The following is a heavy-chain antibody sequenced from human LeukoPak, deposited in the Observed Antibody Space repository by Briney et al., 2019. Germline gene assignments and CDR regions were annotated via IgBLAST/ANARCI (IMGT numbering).Heavy chain of an antibody. CDR2: IYPGDSDT. Sequence: GDSLKISCEGSGYSFTTYWIGWVRQMPGKGLEWMGIIYPGDSDTRYSPSFQGQVTISADKSISTAYLQWSSLKASDTAIYYCARPGTAPYYDSSGYWEYYFDYWGQGTLVTVSS. D-gene: IGHD3-22*01. CDR1: GYSFTTYW. CDR3: ARPGTAPYYDSSGYWEYYFDY. V-gene: IGHV5-51*01. J-gene: IGHJ4*02.